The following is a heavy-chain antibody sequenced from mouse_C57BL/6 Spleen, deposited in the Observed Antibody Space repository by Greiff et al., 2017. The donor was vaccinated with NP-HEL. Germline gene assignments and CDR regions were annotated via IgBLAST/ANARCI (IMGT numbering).Heavy chain of an antibody. V-gene: IGHV1-82*01. J-gene: IGHJ4*01. CDR3: ARTTVSYYYAMDY. Sequence: VQLQQSGPELVKPGASVKISCKASGYAFSSSWMNWVKQRPGKGLEWIGRIYPGDGDTNYNGKFKGKATLTADKSSSTAYMQIISLTSEDSAVYFCARTTVSYYYAMDYWGQGTSVTVSS. D-gene: IGHD1-1*01. CDR1: GYAFSSSW. CDR2: IYPGDGDT.